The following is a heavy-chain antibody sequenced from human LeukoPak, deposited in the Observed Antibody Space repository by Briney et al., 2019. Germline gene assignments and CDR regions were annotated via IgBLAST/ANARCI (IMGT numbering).Heavy chain of an antibody. CDR2: IIPTLGIA. Sequence: SVKVSCKASGGTFSNDAISWVRQAPGQGLDWMGRIIPTLGIAKYAQKFQGRVTIPADSSTSTAYMELRSLRSEDTAVYYCARDSHYSAAPSDYWGQGTLVTVSS. J-gene: IGHJ4*02. D-gene: IGHD2-21*01. CDR1: GGTFSNDA. V-gene: IGHV1-69*04. CDR3: ARDSHYSAAPSDY.